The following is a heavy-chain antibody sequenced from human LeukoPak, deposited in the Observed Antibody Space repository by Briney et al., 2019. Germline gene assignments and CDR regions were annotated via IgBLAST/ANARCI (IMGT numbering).Heavy chain of an antibody. J-gene: IGHJ4*02. CDR3: ASILRSSSRYSFDY. CDR2: IYSGDTT. Sequence: GGSLRLYFSASGFTVSNSYKSWVRQAPGKGLEWVSVIYSGDTTFYADSVRGKFTISRDNSKNTLYLQMNSLRAEDTAVYYCASILRSSSRYSFDYLGTGTLVTVSS. CDR1: GFTVSNSY. V-gene: IGHV3-66*01. D-gene: IGHD2-15*01.